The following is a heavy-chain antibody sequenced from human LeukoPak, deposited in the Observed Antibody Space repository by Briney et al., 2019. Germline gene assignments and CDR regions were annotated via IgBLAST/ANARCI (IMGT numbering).Heavy chain of an antibody. V-gene: IGHV1-3*01. CDR2: ISAGSGST. CDR3: ARDSGSGNNDY. D-gene: IGHD1-26*01. CDR1: GYTFTSYA. J-gene: IGHJ4*02. Sequence: ASVKVSCKASGYTFTSYAIHWVRQAPGQRLEWMGWISAGSGSTKYSQNFQGRVTFISNTSATTAFMELSSLRSEDAAVYYCARDSGSGNNDYWGQGTLVTVSS.